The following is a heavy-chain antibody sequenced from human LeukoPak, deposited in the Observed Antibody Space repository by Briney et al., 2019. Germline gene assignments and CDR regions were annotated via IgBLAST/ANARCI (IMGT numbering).Heavy chain of an antibody. CDR2: INPNSGGT. J-gene: IGHJ3*02. CDR1: GYTFTGYY. D-gene: IGHD1-26*01. V-gene: IGHV1-2*02. Sequence: ASVKVSCKASGYTFTGYYMHWVRQAPGQGLEWMGWINPNSGGTNYAQKFQGRVTMTRDTSISTAYMELSRLRSDDTAVYYCARDTKWELRAFDIWGQGTMVTVSS. CDR3: ARDTKWELRAFDI.